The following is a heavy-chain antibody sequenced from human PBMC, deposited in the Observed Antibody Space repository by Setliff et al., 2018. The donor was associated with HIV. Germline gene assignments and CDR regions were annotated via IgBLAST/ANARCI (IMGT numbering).Heavy chain of an antibody. J-gene: IGHJ5*02. Sequence: ASVKVSCKPSGYTFTNYDINWVRQAAGQGLEWMGWMNPDSRSTGYAQRFEGSVTMTWDTSISTAYMELNNVKFEDTAVYYCARNVPGIVPRRVGFDPWGQGTLVTVSS. CDR1: GYTFTNYD. CDR3: ARNVPGIVPRRVGFDP. V-gene: IGHV1-8*02. D-gene: IGHD1-26*01. CDR2: MNPDSRST.